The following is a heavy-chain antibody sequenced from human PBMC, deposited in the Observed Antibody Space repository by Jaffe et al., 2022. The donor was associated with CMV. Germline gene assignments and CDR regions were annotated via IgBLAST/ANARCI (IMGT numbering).Heavy chain of an antibody. CDR2: IYFTGTT. J-gene: IGHJ4*02. V-gene: IGHV4-39*01. CDR3: TRQISNYGWPRFSDS. CDR1: GGSFSGSDYY. D-gene: IGHD3-3*02. Sequence: QLHLQESGPGLVKPSETLSLTCTVSGGSFSGSDYYWGWLRQPPGKGLEWIGSIYFTGTTFYNPSLKSQVTISLDTPKYQFSLKLSSVTAADTAVYYCTRQISNYGWPRFSDSWGQGILVTVSS.